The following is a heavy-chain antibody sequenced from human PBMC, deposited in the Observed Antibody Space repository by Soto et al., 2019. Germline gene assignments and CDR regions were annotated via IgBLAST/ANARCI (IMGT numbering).Heavy chain of an antibody. Sequence: QVQLQQWGAGLLKPSETLSLTCAVYGGSFSGYYWSWIRQPPGKGLEWIGEINHSGSTNYNPSLKSRVTIPVDTSKNQFSLKLSSVTAADTAVYYCARGPHIVATIKNWFDPWGQGTLVTVSS. V-gene: IGHV4-34*01. J-gene: IGHJ5*02. CDR2: INHSGST. CDR1: GGSFSGYY. CDR3: ARGPHIVATIKNWFDP. D-gene: IGHD5-12*01.